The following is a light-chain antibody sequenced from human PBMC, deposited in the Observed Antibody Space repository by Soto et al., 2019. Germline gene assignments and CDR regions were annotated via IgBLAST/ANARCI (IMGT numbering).Light chain of an antibody. Sequence: QSALTQPASVSGSPGQSITISCTGTSSDIGVYNYVSWYQQHPGKAPKLVICEVSNRPSGVSSRFSGSKAGNTASLTISGLRAEDEAEYYCTSFTTTNIWVFGGGTQLTVL. V-gene: IGLV2-14*01. CDR3: TSFTTTNIWV. CDR2: EVS. CDR1: SSDIGVYNY. J-gene: IGLJ3*02.